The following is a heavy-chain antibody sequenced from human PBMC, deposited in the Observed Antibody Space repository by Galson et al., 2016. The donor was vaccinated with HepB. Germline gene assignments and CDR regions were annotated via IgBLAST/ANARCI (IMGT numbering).Heavy chain of an antibody. CDR3: ARDHSVNYGDYVDY. CDR2: ISSSSRYI. CDR1: GFTFSSYT. V-gene: IGHV3-21*01. Sequence: SLRLSCAASGFTFSSYTMSWVRQAPGGGLEWVSSISSSSRYIYYSDSVKGRFTISRDNAKSSLYLQLNTLRAEDTAVYFCARDHSVNYGDYVDYWGQGTLVTVSS. J-gene: IGHJ4*02. D-gene: IGHD4-17*01.